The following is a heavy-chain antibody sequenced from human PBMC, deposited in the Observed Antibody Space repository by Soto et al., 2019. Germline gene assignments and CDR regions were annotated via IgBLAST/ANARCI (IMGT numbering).Heavy chain of an antibody. CDR1: GFTFSSSA. V-gene: IGHV3-23*01. CDR3: VKCTVGTIRSSGWCNWFDP. CDR2: IRLSGGDT. Sequence: GGSLRLSCAASGFTFSSSAMTWVRQAPGKGLEWVSTIRLSGGDTYYANSVKGRFTISRDNSKNTLYLQMNSLRAEDTAVYYCVKCTVGTIRSSGWCNWFDPWGQGTLVTVSS. D-gene: IGHD6-19*01. J-gene: IGHJ5*02.